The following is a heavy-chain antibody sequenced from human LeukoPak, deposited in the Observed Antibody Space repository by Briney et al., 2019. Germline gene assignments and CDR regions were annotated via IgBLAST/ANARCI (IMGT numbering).Heavy chain of an antibody. Sequence: PGGPLRLSCAASGFTFSSYAMSWVRQAPGKGLEWVSSISGSGDDTSYADSVKGRFTISRDNSRNTLYLQMNSLRAEDTAVYYCAKQFVDIWGQGTLVTVSS. D-gene: IGHD5-24*01. CDR1: GFTFSSYA. V-gene: IGHV3-23*01. CDR3: AKQFVDI. J-gene: IGHJ5*02. CDR2: ISGSGDDT.